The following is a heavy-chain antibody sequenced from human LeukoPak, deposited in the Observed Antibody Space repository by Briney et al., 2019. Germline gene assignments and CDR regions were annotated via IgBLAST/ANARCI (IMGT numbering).Heavy chain of an antibody. CDR1: SGSISGYF. V-gene: IGHV4-59*08. CDR2: IYYSGGT. J-gene: IGHJ4*02. D-gene: IGHD6-19*01. CDR3: ARQYYTSGPPRVFDC. Sequence: SSETLSLTCTVSSGSISGYFWSWIRQPPGKGLEWIGYIYYSGGTSYNPSLKSRVTISLDTSKNQFSLKLSSVTAADTAVYYCARQYYTSGPPRVFDCWGQGTLVTVSS.